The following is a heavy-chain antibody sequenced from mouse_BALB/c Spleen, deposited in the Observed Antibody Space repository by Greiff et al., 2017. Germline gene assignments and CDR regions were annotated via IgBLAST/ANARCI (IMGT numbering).Heavy chain of an antibody. CDR2: ISSGSSTI. D-gene: IGHD2-14*01. CDR3: AREVRDSSDS. J-gene: IGHJ2*01. Sequence: DVQLVESGGGLVQPGGSRKLSCAASGFTFSSFGMHWVRQAPEKGLEWVAYISSGSSTIYYADTVKGRFTISRDNPKNTLFLQMTSLRSEDTAMYYCAREVRDSSDSRGQGTPLTVSS. CDR1: GFTFSSFG. V-gene: IGHV5-17*02.